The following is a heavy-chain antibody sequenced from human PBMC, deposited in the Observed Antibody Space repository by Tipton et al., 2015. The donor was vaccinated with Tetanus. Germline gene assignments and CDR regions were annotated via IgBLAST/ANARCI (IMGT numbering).Heavy chain of an antibody. D-gene: IGHD3-10*01. Sequence: SLRLSCEVSGFSFSNYKMNWVRQGPGRGLEWVSSISSTSRYINYADSVKGRFTISRDNAKNSLYVQMDSLRPEDTALYYCARAVRGRDVFDIWGQGTMVIVSS. CDR2: ISSTSRYI. J-gene: IGHJ3*02. V-gene: IGHV3-21*04. CDR1: GFSFSNYK. CDR3: ARAVRGRDVFDI.